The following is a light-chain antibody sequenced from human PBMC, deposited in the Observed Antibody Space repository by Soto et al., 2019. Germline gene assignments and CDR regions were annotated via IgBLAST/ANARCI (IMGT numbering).Light chain of an antibody. Sequence: QSALTQPPSASGSPGQSVTISCTGSSSDVGAYRYVSWYQQHPGKAPKLLIFEVSERPSGVPDRFSGSKSGTSASLAISGLRSEDEADYYCAAWDDRLSGLVFGRGTKLTVL. CDR3: AAWDDRLSGLV. CDR1: SSDVGAYRY. J-gene: IGLJ2*01. CDR2: EVS. V-gene: IGLV2-8*01.